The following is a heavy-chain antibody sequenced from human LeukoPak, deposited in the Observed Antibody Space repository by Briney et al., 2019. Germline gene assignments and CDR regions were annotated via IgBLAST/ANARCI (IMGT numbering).Heavy chain of an antibody. CDR2: IKRDGSEK. D-gene: IGHD1-7*01. J-gene: IGHJ5*02. CDR3: ARGQTTFGP. V-gene: IGHV3-7*01. CDR1: GFSFSSDW. Sequence: PGGSLRLSCAVSGFSFSSDWMSWVRQAPGKGREWVANIKRDGSEKYYVDSVKGRFTISRDNAKNSLFLQMNSLTAEDTAVYYCARGQTTFGPWGQGTLVTVSS.